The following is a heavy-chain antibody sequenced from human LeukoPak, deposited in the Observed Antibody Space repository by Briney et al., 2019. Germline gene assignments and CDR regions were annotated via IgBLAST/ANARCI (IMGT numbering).Heavy chain of an antibody. CDR2: IRHDGTET. Sequence: PGGSLRLSCAASGFSFSSYGMHWLRQAPGKGPESVALIRHDGTETYHADPVKGRFTISRDDSKSTLYLQMNSLRPEDTAVYYCAKANRDHLSHYYGVDVWGPGTTV. V-gene: IGHV3-30*02. J-gene: IGHJ6*02. D-gene: IGHD3-10*01. CDR3: AKANRDHLSHYYGVDV. CDR1: GFSFSSYG.